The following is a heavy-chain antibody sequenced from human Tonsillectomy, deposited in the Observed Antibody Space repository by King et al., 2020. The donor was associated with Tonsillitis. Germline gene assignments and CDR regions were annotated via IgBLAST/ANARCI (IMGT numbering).Heavy chain of an antibody. D-gene: IGHD3-22*01. CDR1: GFTFSSYG. Sequence: VQLVESGGGVVQPGRSLRLSCAASGFTFSSYGMHWVRQAPGKGLEWVAVIWYDGSNKYYADSVKGRFTISRDNSKNTLYLQMNSLRAEDTAVYYSARDSSGYSPLDYWGQGTLVTVSS. J-gene: IGHJ4*02. V-gene: IGHV3-33*01. CDR2: IWYDGSNK. CDR3: ARDSSGYSPLDY.